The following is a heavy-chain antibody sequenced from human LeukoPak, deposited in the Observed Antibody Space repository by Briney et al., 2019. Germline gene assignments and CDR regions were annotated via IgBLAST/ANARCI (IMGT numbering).Heavy chain of an antibody. V-gene: IGHV2-5*01. D-gene: IGHD3-3*01. J-gene: IGHJ4*02. CDR1: GFSLSTSGVG. CDR2: IYWNDDK. Sequence: SGPTLVNPTQTLTLTCTFSGFSLSTSGVGVGWIRQPPGEALEWLALIYWNDDKRYSPSLKSRLTITKDTSKNQVVLTMTNMDPVDTATYYCAHSPEYTYYDFWSGYYGGPLFDYWGQGTLVTVSS. CDR3: AHSPEYTYYDFWSGYYGGPLFDY.